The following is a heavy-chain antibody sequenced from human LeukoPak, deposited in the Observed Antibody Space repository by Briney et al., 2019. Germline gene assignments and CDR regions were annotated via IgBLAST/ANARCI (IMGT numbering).Heavy chain of an antibody. CDR1: GFAFSDYY. CDR3: AKAAEVAKQQLVPNWFDP. D-gene: IGHD6-13*01. V-gene: IGHV3-11*01. CDR2: ISSSGSAM. Sequence: PGGSLRLSCAASGFAFSDYYMTWIRQAPGKGLEWVSYISSSGSAMFYADSVKGRFTISRDNAKNSLYLQMNSLRAEDTALYYCAKAAEVAKQQLVPNWFDPWGQGTLVTVSS. J-gene: IGHJ5*02.